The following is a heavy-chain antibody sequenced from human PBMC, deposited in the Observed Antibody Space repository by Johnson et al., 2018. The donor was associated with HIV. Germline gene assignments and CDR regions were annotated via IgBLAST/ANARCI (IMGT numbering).Heavy chain of an antibody. Sequence: VQLVESGGGVVRPGRSLRLSCAASGFTFDDYGMTWVRQPPGKGLEWVSGINWNGGSTGYADSVKGRFTISRDNAKNSLYLQMNSLRAEDTALYYCARLYCSSTSCYEGGGDAFDIWGQGTMVTVSS. CDR2: INWNGGST. V-gene: IGHV3-20*04. CDR1: GFTFDDYG. J-gene: IGHJ3*02. D-gene: IGHD2-2*01. CDR3: ARLYCSSTSCYEGGGDAFDI.